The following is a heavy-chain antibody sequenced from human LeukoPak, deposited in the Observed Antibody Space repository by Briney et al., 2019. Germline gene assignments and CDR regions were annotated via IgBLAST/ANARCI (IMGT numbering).Heavy chain of an antibody. CDR1: GFTFSSYG. CDR3: AKDYYVRTERPQIDY. CDR2: ISYDGSNK. V-gene: IGHV3-30*18. D-gene: IGHD3-10*02. J-gene: IGHJ4*02. Sequence: QSGGSLRLSCAASGFTFSSYGMHWVRQAPGKGLEWVAVISYDGSNKYYADSVKDRFTISRDNSKNTLYLQMNSLRAEDTAVYYCAKDYYVRTERPQIDYWGQGTLVTVSS.